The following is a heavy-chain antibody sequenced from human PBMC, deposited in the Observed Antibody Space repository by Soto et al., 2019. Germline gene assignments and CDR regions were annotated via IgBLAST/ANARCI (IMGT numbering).Heavy chain of an antibody. D-gene: IGHD4-4*01. J-gene: IGHJ3*02. CDR1: GGSITSYY. V-gene: IGHV4-59*08. Sequence: SETLSLTCTVSGGSITSYYWNWIRQPPGKGLEWIGYIHYSGSTNYNPSLTSRVTISVDTSKNQFSLKLNSVTAADTAVYFCASTSNSFAFDIWGKGTMVTVSS. CDR2: IHYSGST. CDR3: ASTSNSFAFDI.